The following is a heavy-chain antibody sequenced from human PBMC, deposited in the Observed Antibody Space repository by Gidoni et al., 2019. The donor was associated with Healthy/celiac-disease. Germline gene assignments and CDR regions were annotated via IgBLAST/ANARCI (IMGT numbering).Heavy chain of an antibody. Sequence: EGQGVEAAGGLVKAGGSLRLSCAASGFTFSSNSMNLVRQAPGKGLECVSSISSSSSYIYYADSVKGRFTISRDNAKNSLYLQMNSLRAEDTAVYYCARDVVGYYDSSDAFDIWGQGTMVTVSS. D-gene: IGHD3-22*01. J-gene: IGHJ3*02. V-gene: IGHV3-21*01. CDR1: GFTFSSNS. CDR2: ISSSSSYI. CDR3: ARDVVGYYDSSDAFDI.